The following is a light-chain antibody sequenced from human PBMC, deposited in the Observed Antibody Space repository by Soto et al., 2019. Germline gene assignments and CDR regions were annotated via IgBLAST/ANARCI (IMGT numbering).Light chain of an antibody. CDR2: AAS. Sequence: DIQMTQSPSSLSASVGDRVTITCLASQDISNYLAWYQQKPGEVPKLLIYAASTLQKGVQSRFSGGGSGTLFTLTISSPQPDDVATYYGQKYNRAPKTFGRGTRLESK. CDR3: QKYNRAPKT. V-gene: IGKV1-27*01. J-gene: IGKJ2*01. CDR1: QDISNY.